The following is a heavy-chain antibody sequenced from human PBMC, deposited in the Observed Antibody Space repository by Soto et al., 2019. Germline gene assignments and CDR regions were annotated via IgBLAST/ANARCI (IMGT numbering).Heavy chain of an antibody. J-gene: IGHJ4*02. Sequence: ETLSLTCTVSGGSINTFYWSWVRQPAGKGLEWIGRIFSSGSTSFNPSLESRVAMSVDTSKNHFSLNLSSVTDADMAVYYCAREGSYSAYNFAHGIQLWSFDFWGQGALVTVSS. CDR1: GGSINTFY. CDR2: IFSSGST. V-gene: IGHV4-4*07. CDR3: AREGSYSAYNFAHGIQLWSFDF. D-gene: IGHD5-12*01.